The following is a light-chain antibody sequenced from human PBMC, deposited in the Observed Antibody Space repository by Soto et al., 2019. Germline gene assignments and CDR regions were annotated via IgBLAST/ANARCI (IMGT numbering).Light chain of an antibody. Sequence: DIQMTQSPSTLSASVGDRVTITCRASQSISSWLAWYQQKPGKDPKLLIYDASSLESGVPSRFSGSGSGTEFTLTLSSLQSDDFATYYCQQYNSYSWTFGQGTKVEIK. J-gene: IGKJ1*01. CDR3: QQYNSYSWT. CDR1: QSISSW. V-gene: IGKV1-5*01. CDR2: DAS.